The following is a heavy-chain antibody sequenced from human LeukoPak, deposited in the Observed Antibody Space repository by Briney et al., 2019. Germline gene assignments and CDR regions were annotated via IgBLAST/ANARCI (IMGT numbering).Heavy chain of an antibody. Sequence: GGSLRLSCAASGFTFSSYAMSWVRQAPGKGLEWVSAISGSGGSTHYADSVKGRFTISRDNSKNTLYLQMNSLRAEDTAVYYCAKGRYCSGGSCYSPAYYFDYWGQGTLVTVSS. D-gene: IGHD2-15*01. CDR1: GFTFSSYA. CDR3: AKGRYCSGGSCYSPAYYFDY. J-gene: IGHJ4*02. CDR2: ISGSGGST. V-gene: IGHV3-23*01.